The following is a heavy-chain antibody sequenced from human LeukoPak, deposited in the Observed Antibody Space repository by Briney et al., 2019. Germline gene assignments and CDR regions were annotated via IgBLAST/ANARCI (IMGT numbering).Heavy chain of an antibody. D-gene: IGHD1-26*01. J-gene: IGHJ4*02. CDR3: AKSGVEGSGSYDY. Sequence: PGRSLRLSCAASGFTFSSYGMHWVRQAPGKGLEWVAVIWYDGSNKYYADSVKGRFTISRDNSKNTLYLQMNSLRAEDTAVYYCAKSGVEGSGSYDYWGQGTLVTVSS. CDR1: GFTFSSYG. CDR2: IWYDGSNK. V-gene: IGHV3-33*06.